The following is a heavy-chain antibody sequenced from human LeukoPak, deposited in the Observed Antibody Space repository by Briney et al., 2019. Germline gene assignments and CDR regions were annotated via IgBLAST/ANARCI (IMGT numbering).Heavy chain of an antibody. J-gene: IGHJ4*02. CDR1: GYTFTNYG. D-gene: IGHD2-2*01. CDR2: ISAYNGNT. Sequence: ASVTVSCKASGYTFTNYGISWVRQAPGQGSEWMGWISAYNGNTNYAQKLQGRVTMTTDTSTSTAYMELRSLRSDDTAVYYCARLPSYCSSTSCLGDFDYWGQGTLVTVSS. V-gene: IGHV1-18*01. CDR3: ARLPSYCSSTSCLGDFDY.